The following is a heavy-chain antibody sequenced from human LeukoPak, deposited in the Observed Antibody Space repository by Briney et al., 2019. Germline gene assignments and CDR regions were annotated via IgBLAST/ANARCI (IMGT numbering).Heavy chain of an antibody. CDR3: AKEYSSGWSRFDY. CDR2: INPNSGGT. J-gene: IGHJ4*02. V-gene: IGHV1-2*02. D-gene: IGHD6-19*01. Sequence: ASVKVSCKASGYTFTSYDINWVRQATGQGLEWMGWINPNSGGTNYAQKFHGRVTMTRDTSISTAYMELSRLISDATAVYYCAKEYSSGWSRFDYWGQGTLVTVSS. CDR1: GYTFTSYD.